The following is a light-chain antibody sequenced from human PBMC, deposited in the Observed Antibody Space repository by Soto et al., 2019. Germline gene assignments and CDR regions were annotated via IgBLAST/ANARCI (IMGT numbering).Light chain of an antibody. V-gene: IGLV2-14*01. Sequence: QSALTQPASVSGSPGQSITISCAGTSSDVGNYNYVSWYQQLPGKAPRLMISEVNYRPSGVSNRFSGSKSGNTASLTISCLQAEDEADYYCRSYTTSSTWVFGGGTKLTVL. J-gene: IGLJ2*01. CDR3: RSYTTSSTWV. CDR1: SSDVGNYNY. CDR2: EVN.